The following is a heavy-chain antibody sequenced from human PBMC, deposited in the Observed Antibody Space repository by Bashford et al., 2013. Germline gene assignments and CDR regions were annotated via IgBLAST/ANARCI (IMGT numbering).Heavy chain of an antibody. J-gene: IGHJ5*02. V-gene: IGHV3-30-3*01. D-gene: IGHD4/OR15-4a*01. CDR1: GFTFSNYA. CDR3: ARARRGTLLTERES. CDR2: ILYDANIK. Sequence: GSLRLSCAASGFTFSNYAMHWVRQAPGKGLEWVAVILYDANIKYYADSVKGRFTISRDNSKNTVYLQMNSLGAEDTAVYYCARARRGTLLTERESWGQGTLVTVSS.